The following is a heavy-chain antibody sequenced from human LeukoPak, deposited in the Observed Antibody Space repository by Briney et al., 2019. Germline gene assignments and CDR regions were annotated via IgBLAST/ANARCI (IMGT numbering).Heavy chain of an antibody. V-gene: IGHV3-30-3*01. CDR3: AKEGTGIHFDY. D-gene: IGHD1-1*01. Sequence: GRSLRLSCAASGFTFSSNAIHWVRQAPAKGLEWVAEISYDGGNTYYADSVKGRLTISRDNSKNTLYLQMNSLRAEDTAVYYCAKEGTGIHFDYWGQGTLVTVSS. CDR2: ISYDGGNT. CDR1: GFTFSSNA. J-gene: IGHJ4*02.